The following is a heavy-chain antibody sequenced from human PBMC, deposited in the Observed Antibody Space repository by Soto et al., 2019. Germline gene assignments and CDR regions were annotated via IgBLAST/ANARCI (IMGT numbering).Heavy chain of an antibody. Sequence: SQTLSLTCAISGDSVSSNSAAWNWIRQSPSRGLKWLGRTYYRSKWYNDYAVSVKSRITINPDTSMNQFSLQLNSVTPEDTAVYYCARVPNPFRLKIGYEDAYDLWGQGTMVTVSS. J-gene: IGHJ3*01. V-gene: IGHV6-1*01. D-gene: IGHD5-12*01. CDR3: ARVPNPFRLKIGYEDAYDL. CDR1: GDSVSSNSAA. CDR2: TYYRSKWYN.